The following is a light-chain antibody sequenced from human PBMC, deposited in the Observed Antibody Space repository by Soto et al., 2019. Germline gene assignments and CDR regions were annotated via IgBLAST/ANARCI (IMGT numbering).Light chain of an antibody. CDR1: QEIASF. V-gene: IGKV1-9*01. Sequence: DIQVTQSPLYLSASVGDRVTITCRASQEIASFVAWYQQQPEKAPKLLIFATSRLQTVVPSRFSGSGSGTEFTLTISILQPEDFATYYCQQVHSFPLTFGPETKVHIK. J-gene: IGKJ3*01. CDR2: ATS. CDR3: QQVHSFPLT.